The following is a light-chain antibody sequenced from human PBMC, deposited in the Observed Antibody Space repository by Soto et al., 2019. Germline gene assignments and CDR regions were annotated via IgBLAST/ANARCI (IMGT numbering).Light chain of an antibody. CDR2: GTA. CDR3: QQSYNIQALT. CDR1: QNIRNY. J-gene: IGKJ4*01. V-gene: IGKV1-39*01. Sequence: DIQMTQSPSSLSASVGDRVAITCRASQNIRNYLNWYQQKPGKAPKVLIYGTASLQSGVPSRFSGSGSGTNFTLTINSLHPEDYETYYCQQSYNIQALTFGGGPKVEIK.